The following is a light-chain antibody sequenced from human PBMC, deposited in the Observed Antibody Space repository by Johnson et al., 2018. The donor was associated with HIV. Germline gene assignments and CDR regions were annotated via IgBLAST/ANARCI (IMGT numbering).Light chain of an antibody. Sequence: QSVLTQPPSVSAAPGQTVNISCSGNVSNIESYFVSWYQQLPGAAPKLLIYDNNKRPSWIPDRFSATKSGTSATLGITGLQTGDEADYYCGTWDSSLTSYVFGAGTKVTVL. J-gene: IGLJ1*01. CDR1: VSNIESYF. V-gene: IGLV1-51*01. CDR3: GTWDSSLTSYV. CDR2: DNN.